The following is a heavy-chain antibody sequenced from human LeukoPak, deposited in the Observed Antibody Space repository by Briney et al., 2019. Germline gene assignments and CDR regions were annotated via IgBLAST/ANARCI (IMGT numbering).Heavy chain of an antibody. D-gene: IGHD3-22*01. CDR1: GYTFTSYD. Sequence: ASVKVSCKASGYTFTSYDINWVRQATGQGLEWMGWMNPNSGNTGYAQKFQGRVTITRNTSISAAYMELSSLRSEDTAVYYCARGDTYYYDSSGPPSWFDPWGQGTLVTVSS. V-gene: IGHV1-8*03. J-gene: IGHJ5*02. CDR3: ARGDTYYYDSSGPPSWFDP. CDR2: MNPNSGNT.